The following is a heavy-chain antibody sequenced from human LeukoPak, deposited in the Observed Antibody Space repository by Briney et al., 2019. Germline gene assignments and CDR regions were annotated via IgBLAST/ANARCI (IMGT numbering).Heavy chain of an antibody. D-gene: IGHD3-3*02. CDR3: TTMGIFGVVIKDY. CDR2: ISGSGGST. V-gene: IGHV3-23*01. J-gene: IGHJ4*02. CDR1: GFTFSSYG. Sequence: GGSLRLSCAASGFTFSSYGMSWVRQAPRKGLEWVSVISGSGGSTYYAASVKGRFTISRDNSKNTLYLQMNSLKTEDTAVYYCTTMGIFGVVIKDYWGQGTLVTVSS.